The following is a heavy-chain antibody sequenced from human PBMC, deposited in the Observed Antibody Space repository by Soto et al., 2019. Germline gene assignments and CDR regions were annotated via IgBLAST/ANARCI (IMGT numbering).Heavy chain of an antibody. CDR1: GGSINSYW. V-gene: IGHV4-4*07. D-gene: IGHD3-10*01. Sequence: PSETLSLTCSVSGGSINSYWWSWIRQPAGKGLEWIGRVYSSGTTDYSPSLNSRATMSVETSKNQFSLKLSSVTAADTAVYYCARDIGSYAYGEGYWGQGIQVTAPQ. CDR3: ARDIGSYAYGEGY. J-gene: IGHJ4*02. CDR2: VYSSGTT.